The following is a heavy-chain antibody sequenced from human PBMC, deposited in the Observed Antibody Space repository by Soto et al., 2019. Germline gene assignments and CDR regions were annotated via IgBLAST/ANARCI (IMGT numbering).Heavy chain of an antibody. J-gene: IGHJ4*02. CDR2: IHYSGRT. CDR1: GGSITGAYYY. Sequence: QLQLQESGPGLVKPSETLSLTCTVSGGSITGAYYYWGWIRQSPGKGLEYIGSIHYSGRTYYNPSLQGRVTVSVDTSKNQVSLRLVSVTAADTAVYYCARHGSGTYSPIDYWGQGTLVTVSS. CDR3: ARHGSGTYSPIDY. D-gene: IGHD3-10*01. V-gene: IGHV4-39*01.